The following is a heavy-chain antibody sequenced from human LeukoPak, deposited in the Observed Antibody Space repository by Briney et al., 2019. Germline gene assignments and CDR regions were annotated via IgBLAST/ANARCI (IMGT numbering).Heavy chain of an antibody. CDR2: INPSGGST. CDR1: GYTFTSYY. D-gene: IGHD5-12*01. J-gene: IGHJ6*03. V-gene: IGHV1-46*01. CDR3: ARSGYSGYDHYYYYMDV. Sequence: ASVKVSCKASGYTFTSYYMHWVRQAPGQGLEWMGIINPSGGSTSYAQKFQGRVTMTRDMSTSTVYMELSSLRSEDTAVYYCARSGYSGYDHYYYYMDVWGKGTTVTVSS.